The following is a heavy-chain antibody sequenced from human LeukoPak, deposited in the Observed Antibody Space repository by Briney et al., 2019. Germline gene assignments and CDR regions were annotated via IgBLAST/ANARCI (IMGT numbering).Heavy chain of an antibody. CDR2: ISYDGSSK. J-gene: IGHJ3*02. V-gene: IGHV3-30-3*01. Sequence: GGSLRLSCAASGFTFSSYAIHWVRQAPGKGLEWVAVISYDGSSKYYADSVKGRFTISRDNSKNTLYLQMSSLRAEDTAVYYCARVTSIVIVPGVIAEDAFDIWGQGTMVKVSS. D-gene: IGHD2-2*02. CDR1: GFTFSSYA. CDR3: ARVTSIVIVPGVIAEDAFDI.